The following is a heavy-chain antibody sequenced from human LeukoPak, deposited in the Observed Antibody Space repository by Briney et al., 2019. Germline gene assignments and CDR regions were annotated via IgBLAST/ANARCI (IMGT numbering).Heavy chain of an antibody. CDR2: ISQSGST. CDR3: ARDLGGSYYFDY. Sequence: SETLSLTCGVSGGSFSFYYWSWIRQPPGKGLEWIGEISQSGSTNYNPSLKSRVNISLDTSENQFSLKLSSVTAADTAVYYCARDLGGSYYFDYWGQGTLVTVSS. J-gene: IGHJ4*02. CDR1: GGSFSFYY. D-gene: IGHD1-26*01. V-gene: IGHV4-34*01.